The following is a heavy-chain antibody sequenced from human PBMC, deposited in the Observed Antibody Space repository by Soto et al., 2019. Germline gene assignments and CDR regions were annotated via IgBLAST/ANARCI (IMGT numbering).Heavy chain of an antibody. CDR3: ATSYGSGYRAFDS. CDR2: INPILTMS. V-gene: IGHV1-69*02. Sequence: QVQLVQSGADVKKPGSSVRVSCKASGDTFNFYSINWVRQAPGLGLQWMGRINPILTMSNYSPRFQGRVTMTADKSTSTAYMELSSLRSADTAMYYCATSYGSGYRAFDSWGQGALVSVSS. D-gene: IGHD3-10*01. J-gene: IGHJ4*02. CDR1: GDTFNFYS.